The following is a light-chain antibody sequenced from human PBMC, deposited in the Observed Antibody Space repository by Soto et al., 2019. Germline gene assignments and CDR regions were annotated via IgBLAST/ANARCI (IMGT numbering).Light chain of an antibody. J-gene: IGKJ1*01. CDR3: QQSYDTPWT. V-gene: IGKV1-39*01. CDR2: GAS. CDR1: QSISGW. Sequence: DIQMTQSPSTLSASVGDRVTITCRASQSISGWLAWYQQKLGKAPKLLIYGASNLQSGVPSRFSGSGSGTDFTLTISGLQPEDFVVYHCQQSYDTPWTFGQGTKVDIK.